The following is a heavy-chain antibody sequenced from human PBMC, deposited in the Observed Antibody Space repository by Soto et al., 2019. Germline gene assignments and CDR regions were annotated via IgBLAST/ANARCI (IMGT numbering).Heavy chain of an antibody. J-gene: IGHJ6*02. D-gene: IGHD6-6*01. Sequence: ASVKVSCKASGGTFSSYAISWVRQAPGQGLEWMGGIIPIFGTANYAQKFQGRVTITADESTSTAYMELSSLRSEGTAVYYCARGSSSSPRRDYYYYYGMDVWGQGTTVTVSS. CDR3: ARGSSSSPRRDYYYYYGMDV. V-gene: IGHV1-69*13. CDR2: IIPIFGTA. CDR1: GGTFSSYA.